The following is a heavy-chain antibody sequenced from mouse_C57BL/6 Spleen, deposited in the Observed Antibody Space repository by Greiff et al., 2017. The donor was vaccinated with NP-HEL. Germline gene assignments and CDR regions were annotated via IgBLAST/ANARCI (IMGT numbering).Heavy chain of an antibody. CDR3: ARESAYFDY. D-gene: IGHD6-1*01. Sequence: VQLQQSGASVKISCKASGYAFSSYWMNWVKQRPGKGLEWIGQIYPGDGDTNYNGKFKGKATLTADKSSSTAYMQLSSLTSEDSAVYFCARESAYFDYWGQGTTLTVSS. CDR2: IYPGDGDT. CDR1: GYAFSSYW. V-gene: IGHV1-80*01. J-gene: IGHJ2*01.